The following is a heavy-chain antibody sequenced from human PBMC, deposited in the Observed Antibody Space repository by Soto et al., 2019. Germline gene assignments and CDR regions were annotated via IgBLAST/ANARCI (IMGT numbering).Heavy chain of an antibody. V-gene: IGHV3-64D*06. Sequence: PGGSLRLSCSASGFTFIRYATHWVRQAPGKGLEYVSAISSNGGSTYYADSVKGRFTISRDNSKNTLYLQMSSLRAEDTAVYYCVKDRAYYDYVWGSYRSTHYFDYWGQGTLVTVSS. J-gene: IGHJ4*02. D-gene: IGHD3-16*02. CDR2: ISSNGGST. CDR1: GFTFIRYA. CDR3: VKDRAYYDYVWGSYRSTHYFDY.